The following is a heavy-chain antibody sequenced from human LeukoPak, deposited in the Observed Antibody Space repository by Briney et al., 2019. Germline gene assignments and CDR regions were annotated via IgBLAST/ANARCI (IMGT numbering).Heavy chain of an antibody. V-gene: IGHV1-69*05. CDR1: GGTFSSYA. CDR3: ARDSSSWYFSAEAAFDI. Sequence: SVMVSCKASGGTFSSYAISWARQAPGQGLEWMGGIIPIFGTANYAQKLQGRVTMTTDTSTSTAYMELRSLRSDDTAVYYCARDSSSWYFSAEAAFDIWGQGTMVTVSS. J-gene: IGHJ3*02. D-gene: IGHD6-13*01. CDR2: IIPIFGTA.